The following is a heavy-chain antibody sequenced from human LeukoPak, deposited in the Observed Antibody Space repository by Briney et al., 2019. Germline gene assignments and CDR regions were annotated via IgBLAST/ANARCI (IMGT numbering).Heavy chain of an antibody. CDR3: ARDGASGYLADY. CDR2: IIPNSGGT. J-gene: IGHJ4*02. V-gene: IGHV1-2*02. Sequence: GASVKVSCKASGYTLTGYYMHWVRQAPGQGLEWMGWIIPNSGGTNYAQKFQGRVTMTRDTSISTAYMELSRLGSDDTAVYYCARDGASGYLADYWGQGTLVTVSS. D-gene: IGHD3-3*01. CDR1: GYTLTGYY.